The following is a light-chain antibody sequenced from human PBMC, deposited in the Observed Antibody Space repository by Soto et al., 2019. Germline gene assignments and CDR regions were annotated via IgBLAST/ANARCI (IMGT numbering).Light chain of an antibody. Sequence: SYELTQPPSVSGAPGKTARITCGGNNIGSKSVHWYQQKPGQAPVLVIYYDSDRPSGIPERFSGSNAGNTATLTISRVEAGDEDDYYCPVWDSSSDHVVFGGGTKLTVL. J-gene: IGLJ2*01. CDR2: YDS. CDR1: NIGSKS. V-gene: IGLV3-21*04. CDR3: PVWDSSSDHVV.